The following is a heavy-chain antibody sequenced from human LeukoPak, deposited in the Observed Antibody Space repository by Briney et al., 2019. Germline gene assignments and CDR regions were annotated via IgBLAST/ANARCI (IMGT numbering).Heavy chain of an antibody. J-gene: IGHJ2*01. CDR2: IYHSGST. CDR3: ARELTGVSRHFDL. CDR1: GGSISSSSYY. D-gene: IGHD7-27*01. Sequence: SETLSLTCTVSGGSISSSSYYWGWIRQPPGKGLEWIGYIYHSGSTYYNPSLKGRVTISVDRSKNQFSLKLSSVTAADTAVYYCARELTGVSRHFDLWGRGTLVTVSS. V-gene: IGHV4-30-2*01.